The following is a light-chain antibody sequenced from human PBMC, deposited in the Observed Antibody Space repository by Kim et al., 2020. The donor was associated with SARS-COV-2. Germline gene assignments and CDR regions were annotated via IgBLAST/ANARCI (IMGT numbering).Light chain of an antibody. CDR1: QSISSY. CDR2: AAS. CDR3: QQSYSTPLT. J-gene: IGKJ4*01. Sequence: AAVVDRVTITCRASQSISSYLKWYQQKPREAPKLLIYAASSLQSGVPSRFSGGGSGTDFTLTISSLQPEDFATYYCQQSYSTPLTFGGGTTVDIK. V-gene: IGKV1-39*01.